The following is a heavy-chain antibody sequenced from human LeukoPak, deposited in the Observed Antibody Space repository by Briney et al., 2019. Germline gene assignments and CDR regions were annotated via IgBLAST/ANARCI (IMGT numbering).Heavy chain of an antibody. CDR3: ARDHKSEVVVKGFDP. D-gene: IGHD3-22*01. J-gene: IGHJ5*02. V-gene: IGHV1-2*06. CDR1: GYTFTDYY. Sequence: ASVKVSCKTSGYTFTDYYMHWVRQAPGQGLEWMGRINLRSGATNYAQKFQGRVTVTRDTSLSTVYMELSRLRSDDTAVYYCARDHKSEVVVKGFDPWGQGTLVTVSS. CDR2: INLRSGAT.